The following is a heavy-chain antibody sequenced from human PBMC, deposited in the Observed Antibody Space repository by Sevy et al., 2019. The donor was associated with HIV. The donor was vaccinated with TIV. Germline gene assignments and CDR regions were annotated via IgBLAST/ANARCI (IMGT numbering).Heavy chain of an antibody. CDR2: ISAYNGNT. CDR1: GYTFTSYG. V-gene: IGHV1-18*01. J-gene: IGHJ4*02. D-gene: IGHD3-22*01. Sequence: ASVKVSCKASGYTFTSYGISWVRQAPGQGLEWMGWISAYNGNTNYAQKLQGRVTMTTDTSTSTAYMELRSLRSDDTAVYYCARFDSYDSIGSLDYWGQGTLVTVSS. CDR3: ARFDSYDSIGSLDY.